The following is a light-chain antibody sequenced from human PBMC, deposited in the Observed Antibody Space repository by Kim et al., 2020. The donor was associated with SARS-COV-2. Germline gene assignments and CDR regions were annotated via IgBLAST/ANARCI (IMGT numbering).Light chain of an antibody. V-gene: IGKV1-16*01. Sequence: DTQMTQPPSSLSASVGDRVIITCRASQGIANILVWFQQKPGKAPKSLIYAASSLESGVPSRFSGSGSGTEFTLTISSLQPEDYATYYCQQYDVYPRTFGQRTKVDIK. J-gene: IGKJ1*01. CDR2: AAS. CDR1: QGIANI. CDR3: QQYDVYPRT.